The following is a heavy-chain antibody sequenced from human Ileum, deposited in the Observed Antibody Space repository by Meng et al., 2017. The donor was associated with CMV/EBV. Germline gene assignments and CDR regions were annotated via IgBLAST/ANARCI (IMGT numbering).Heavy chain of an antibody. CDR1: GGSISSGDYY. V-gene: IGHV4-30-4*08. Sequence: TVSGGSISSGDYYWSWIRQPPGKGLEWIGYIYYSGTTYYNPSLKSRVTISVDTSKNQFSLKLSSVTAADTAVYHCARDSSGYSRLDYWGQGTLVTVSS. CDR2: IYYSGTT. J-gene: IGHJ4*02. D-gene: IGHD4-11*01. CDR3: ARDSSGYSRLDY.